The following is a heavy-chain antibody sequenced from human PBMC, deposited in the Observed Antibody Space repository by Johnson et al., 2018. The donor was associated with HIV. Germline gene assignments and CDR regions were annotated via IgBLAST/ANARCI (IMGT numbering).Heavy chain of an antibody. J-gene: IGHJ3*02. CDR3: ARGGSIAARREAFDI. Sequence: QVQLVESGGGVVQPGGSLRLSCAASGFTFSYYGMHWVRQAPGKGLEWVSFIRFDGSNEYYADSVKGRFTISRDNSKYTLYLQMNSLRAEDTAVYYCARGGSIAARREAFDIWGQGTMVTVSS. CDR1: GFTFSYYG. V-gene: IGHV3-30*02. CDR2: IRFDGSNE. D-gene: IGHD6-6*01.